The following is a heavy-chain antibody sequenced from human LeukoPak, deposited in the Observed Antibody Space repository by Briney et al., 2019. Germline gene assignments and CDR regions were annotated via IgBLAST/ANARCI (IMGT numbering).Heavy chain of an antibody. V-gene: IGHV4-30-2*01. CDR3: ARSGHCSGGSCYFSPFAFDI. D-gene: IGHD2-15*01. Sequence: SETLSLTCAVSGGSISSGGYSWSWIRQPPGKGLEWIGYIYHSGSTYYNPSLKSRVTVSVDRSKNQFSLKLSSVTAADTAVYYCARSGHCSGGSCYFSPFAFDIWGQGTMVTVSS. CDR1: GGSISSGGYS. J-gene: IGHJ3*02. CDR2: IYHSGST.